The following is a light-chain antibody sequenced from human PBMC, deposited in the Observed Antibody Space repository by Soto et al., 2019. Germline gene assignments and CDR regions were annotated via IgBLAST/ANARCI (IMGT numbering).Light chain of an antibody. CDR3: QQYDSSPKT. Sequence: EIVLTHSPGTLSLSPGERATLSSSPSQSVSSSYLAWYQQKPGQAPRLLIYGASSRATGIPDRFSGSGSGTDFTLTISRLEPEDFAVYYCQQYDSSPKTFGQGTKVDIK. CDR1: QSVSSSY. J-gene: IGKJ1*01. V-gene: IGKV3-20*01. CDR2: GAS.